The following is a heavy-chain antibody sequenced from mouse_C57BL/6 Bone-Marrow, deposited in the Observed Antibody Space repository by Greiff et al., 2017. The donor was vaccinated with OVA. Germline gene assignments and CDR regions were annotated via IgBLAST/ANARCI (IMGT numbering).Heavy chain of an antibody. CDR2: ISYDGSN. CDR1: GYSITSGYY. V-gene: IGHV3-6*01. J-gene: IGHJ2*01. CDR3: AREGRRGDY. Sequence: EVKLMESGPGLVKPSQSLSLTCSVTGYSITSGYYWNWIRQFPGNKLEWMGYISYDGSNNYNPSLKNRISITRDTSKNQFFLKLNSVTTEDTATYYCAREGRRGDYWGQGTTLTVSS.